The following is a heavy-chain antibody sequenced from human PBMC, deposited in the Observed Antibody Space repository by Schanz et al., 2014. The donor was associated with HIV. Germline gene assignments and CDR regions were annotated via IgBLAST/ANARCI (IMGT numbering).Heavy chain of an antibody. Sequence: VQLVESGGGLVKPGGSLRLSCAASGFTLSRYRMNWVRQAPGKGLEWVAFISDDGSNKYYADSVKGRFTISRDNSKNMLYLQMTSLRVEDTAVYYCTKDIVAXASEYWGQGTLVTVSS. D-gene: IGHD5-12*01. CDR2: ISDDGSNK. CDR1: GFTLSRYR. J-gene: IGHJ4*02. CDR3: TKDIVAXASEY. V-gene: IGHV3-30*18.